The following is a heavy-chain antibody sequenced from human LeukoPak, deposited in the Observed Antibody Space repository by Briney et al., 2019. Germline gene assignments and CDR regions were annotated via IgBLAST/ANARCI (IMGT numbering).Heavy chain of an antibody. CDR1: GFSISTYS. J-gene: IGHJ4*02. V-gene: IGHV3-21*01. D-gene: IGHD5-24*01. CDR2: ISRSTSFP. Sequence: TGGSLRLSCAASGFSISTYSMNWVRQAPGKGLEWVSSISRSTSFPYYADSVKGRFTISRDNAKNSLYLQMNSLRAEDTAIYYCTRVGYIDEGIDYWGQGTLVTVSS. CDR3: TRVGYIDEGIDY.